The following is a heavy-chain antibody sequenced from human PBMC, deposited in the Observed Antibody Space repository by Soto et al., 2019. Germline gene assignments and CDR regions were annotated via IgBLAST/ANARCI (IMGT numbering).Heavy chain of an antibody. D-gene: IGHD6-19*01. CDR3: ARGEYSRGWYVVPSGFDC. CDR1: GGSISSNNW. V-gene: IGHV4-4*02. Sequence: SDPLSLTYAVSGGSISSNNWWTWVRQSPGKGLEWIGEILHSGSINYNPSLKSRVTISVDKSKNNFSLHLSAVTDEVTAVYYCARGEYSRGWYVVPSGFDCWGPGILVTVSS. CDR2: ILHSGSI. J-gene: IGHJ4*02.